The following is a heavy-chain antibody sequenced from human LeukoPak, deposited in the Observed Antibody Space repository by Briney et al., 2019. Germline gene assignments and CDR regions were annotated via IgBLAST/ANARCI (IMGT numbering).Heavy chain of an antibody. CDR1: GYTFTGYY. J-gene: IGHJ6*02. Sequence: ASVKVSCKASGYTFTGYYMHWVRQAPGQGLEWMGWINPNSGGTNYAQKFQGRVTMTRDTSISTAYMELSRLRSDDTAVYYCAILFNIVVVPAATYYYYYYGMDVWGQGTTVTVSS. V-gene: IGHV1-2*02. CDR2: INPNSGGT. D-gene: IGHD2-2*01. CDR3: AILFNIVVVPAATYYYYYYGMDV.